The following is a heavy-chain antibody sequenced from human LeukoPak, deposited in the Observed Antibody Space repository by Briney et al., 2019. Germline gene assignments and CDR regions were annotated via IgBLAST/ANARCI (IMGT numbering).Heavy chain of an antibody. V-gene: IGHV3-48*03. CDR1: GFTFSSYE. CDR2: ISSSGSTI. J-gene: IGHJ5*02. CDR3: ASLSIRRALRRREDNWFDP. D-gene: IGHD2/OR15-2a*01. Sequence: PTGGSLSLSCAASGFTFSSYEMNWVRQAPGKGLEWVSYISSSGSTIYYADSVKGRFTISRDNAKNSLYLQMNSLRAEDTAVYYCASLSIRRALRRREDNWFDPWGQGTLVTVSS.